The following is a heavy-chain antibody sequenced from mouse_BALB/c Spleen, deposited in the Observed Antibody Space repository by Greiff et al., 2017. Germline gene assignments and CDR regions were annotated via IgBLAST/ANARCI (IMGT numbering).Heavy chain of an antibody. D-gene: IGHD1-1*01. CDR3: ARGRYYYGRNYFDY. CDR1: GFTFSSYA. Sequence: EVHLVESGGGLVKPGGSLKLSCAASGFTFSSYAMSWVRQTPEKRLEWVASISSGGSTYYPDSVKGRFTISRDNARNILYLQMSSLRSEDTAMYYCARGRYYYGRNYFDYWGQGTTLTVSS. J-gene: IGHJ2*01. CDR2: ISSGGST. V-gene: IGHV5-6-5*01.